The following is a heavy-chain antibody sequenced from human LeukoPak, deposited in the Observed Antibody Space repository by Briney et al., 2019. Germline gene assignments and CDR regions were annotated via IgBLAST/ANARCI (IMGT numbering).Heavy chain of an antibody. CDR1: GYTFTSYY. D-gene: IGHD3-10*01. J-gene: IGHJ6*03. Sequence: EASVKVSCKASGYTFTSYYMHWVRQAPGQGLEWMGIINPSGGSTSYAQKFQGRVTMTRDTSTSTVYMELSSLRSEDTAVYYCAREGPYYYGSGTYAYYYMDVWGKGTTVTVSS. V-gene: IGHV1-46*01. CDR2: INPSGGST. CDR3: AREGPYYYGSGTYAYYYMDV.